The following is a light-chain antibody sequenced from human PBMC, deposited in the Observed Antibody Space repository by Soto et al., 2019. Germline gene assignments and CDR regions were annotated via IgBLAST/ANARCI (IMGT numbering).Light chain of an antibody. CDR2: GAS. J-gene: IGKJ1*01. V-gene: IGKV3-20*01. Sequence: EIVLTQSPGTLSMSPGERATLSCRASQSISSNYLAWYQQKPGQAPRLLIYGASSRATGIPDRFSGSGSGTDFTRTISRLEAEEFAVYYCQQYGSSPRTFGQGTKVEFK. CDR3: QQYGSSPRT. CDR1: QSISSNY.